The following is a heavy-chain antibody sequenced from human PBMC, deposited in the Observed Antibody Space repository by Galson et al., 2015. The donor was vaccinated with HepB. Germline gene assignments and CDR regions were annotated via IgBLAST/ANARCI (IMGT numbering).Heavy chain of an antibody. CDR1: GFTFSSYS. CDR2: ISSSSSTI. D-gene: IGHD5-18*01. V-gene: IGHV3-48*01. CDR3: TTVPLQLWPQYYFDY. J-gene: IGHJ4*02. Sequence: SLRLSCAASGFTFSSYSMNWVRQAPGKGLEWVSYISSSSSTIYYADSVKGRFTISRDKAKNSLYLQMNSLKTEDTAVYYCTTVPLQLWPQYYFDYWGQGTLVTVSS.